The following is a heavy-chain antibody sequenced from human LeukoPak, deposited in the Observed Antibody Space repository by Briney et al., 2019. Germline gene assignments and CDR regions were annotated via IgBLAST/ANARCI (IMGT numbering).Heavy chain of an antibody. V-gene: IGHV1-69*05. Sequence: SVKVSCKASGGTFSSYAISWVRQAPGQGLEWKGGIIPIFGTANYEQKFQGRVTITTDESTSTAYMELSSLRSEDTAVYYCARGRSSGWGYYYCMDVWGKGTTVTVSS. CDR3: ARGRSSGWGYYYCMDV. CDR2: IIPIFGTA. D-gene: IGHD6-19*01. J-gene: IGHJ6*03. CDR1: GGTFSSYA.